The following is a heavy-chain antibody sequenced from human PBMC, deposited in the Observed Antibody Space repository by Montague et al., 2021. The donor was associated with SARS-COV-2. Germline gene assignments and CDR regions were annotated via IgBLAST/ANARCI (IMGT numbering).Heavy chain of an antibody. CDR3: ARLNFHITIFGVVSSRVFDY. V-gene: IGHV4-39*01. CDR2: IYYSGST. J-gene: IGHJ4*02. Sequence: SETLSLTCTVSGSSISSSSYYWGWIRQPPGKGLEWIGSIYYSGSTYYNPSLKSRVTISVDTSKNQFSLKLGSVTAADTAVYYCARLNFHITIFGVVSSRVFDYWGQGTLVTVSS. CDR1: GSSISSSSYY. D-gene: IGHD3-3*01.